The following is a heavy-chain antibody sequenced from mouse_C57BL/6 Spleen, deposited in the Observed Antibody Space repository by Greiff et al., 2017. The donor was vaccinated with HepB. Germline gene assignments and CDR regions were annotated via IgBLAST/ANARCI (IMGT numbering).Heavy chain of an antibody. J-gene: IGHJ3*01. CDR1: GYTFTDYE. D-gene: IGHD2-3*01. Sequence: PVQQSGAELVRPGASVTLSCKASGYTFTDYEMHWVKQTPVHGLEWIGAIDPETGGTAYNQKFKGKAILTADKSSSTAYMELRSLTSEDSAVYYCTRDDGYPAWFAYWGQGTLVTVSA. CDR3: TRDDGYPAWFAY. V-gene: IGHV1-15*01. CDR2: IDPETGGT.